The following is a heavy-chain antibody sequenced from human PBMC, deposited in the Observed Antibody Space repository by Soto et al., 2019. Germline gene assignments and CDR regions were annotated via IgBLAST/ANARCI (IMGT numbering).Heavy chain of an antibody. CDR2: IKSKTDGGTT. Sequence: GGSLRLSCEPPGFTVGNAWVSWVRQAPGKGLEWVGRIKSKTDGGTTDYAAPVKGRFTISRDDSKNTLYLQMNSLKTEDTAVYYCTTALLLNYSSSPGWGYYYGMDVWGQGTTVTVSS. CDR1: GFTVGNAW. CDR3: TTALLLNYSSSPGWGYYYGMDV. J-gene: IGHJ6*02. D-gene: IGHD6-6*01. V-gene: IGHV3-15*01.